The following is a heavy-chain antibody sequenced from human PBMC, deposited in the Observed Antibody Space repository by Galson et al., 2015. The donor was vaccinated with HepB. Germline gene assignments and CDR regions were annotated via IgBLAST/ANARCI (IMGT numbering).Heavy chain of an antibody. CDR2: IYSGGST. CDR3: ATSPSGGH. J-gene: IGHJ4*02. CDR1: GFTVSNNY. Sequence: SLRLSCAASGFTVSNNYMRWVRQAPGKGLEWVSLIYSGGSTYYADSVKGRFTISRDNPKNTLFLQMNSLRIEDTALYYCATSPSGGHWGQGTLVTVSS. D-gene: IGHD3-10*01. V-gene: IGHV3-66*02.